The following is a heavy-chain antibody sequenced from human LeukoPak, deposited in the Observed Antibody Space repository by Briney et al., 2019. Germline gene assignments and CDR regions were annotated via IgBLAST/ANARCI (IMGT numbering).Heavy chain of an antibody. V-gene: IGHV1-69*06. J-gene: IGHJ5*02. CDR2: IIPIFGTA. CDR3: ARLVGSYFNNWFDP. CDR1: GGTFSDYA. D-gene: IGHD3-10*01. Sequence: ASVKVSCKASGGTFSDYAISWVRQAPGQGLDWMGGIIPIFGTANYAQKFRGRVTITADKSTRTAYMELRSLRSDDTAVYYCARLVGSYFNNWFDPWGQGTLVTVSS.